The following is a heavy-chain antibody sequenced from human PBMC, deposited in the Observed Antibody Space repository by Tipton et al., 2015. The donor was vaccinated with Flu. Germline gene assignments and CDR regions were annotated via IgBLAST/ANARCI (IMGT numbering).Heavy chain of an antibody. D-gene: IGHD3-10*02. V-gene: IGHV4-38-2*01. CDR1: GYSISSGYY. J-gene: IGHJ4*02. CDR3: ARHTGDSVRGVIDC. Sequence: TLSLTCAVSGYSISSGYYWGWVRQPPGKGLEWIGTIYHSGSTYYNQSLKSRLTMSVDTSKNQFSLKLSSVTAADTAVYYCARHTGDSVRGVIDCWGQGTLVTVSS. CDR2: IYHSGST.